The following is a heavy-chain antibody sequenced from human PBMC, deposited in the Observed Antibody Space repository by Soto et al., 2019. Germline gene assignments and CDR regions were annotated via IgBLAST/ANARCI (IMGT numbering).Heavy chain of an antibody. J-gene: IGHJ6*02. CDR2: LIPIFGTA. Sequence: ASVKVSCKASGGTFSSYAISWVRQAPGQGLGWMGGLIPIFGTANYAQKFQGRVTITADESTSTAYMELSSLRSEDTAVYYCARGTPIPIFRVLPRYYLGKDVWGHGITVTDSS. CDR1: GGTFSSYA. D-gene: IGHD3-3*01. CDR3: ARGTPIPIFRVLPRYYLGKDV. V-gene: IGHV1-69*13.